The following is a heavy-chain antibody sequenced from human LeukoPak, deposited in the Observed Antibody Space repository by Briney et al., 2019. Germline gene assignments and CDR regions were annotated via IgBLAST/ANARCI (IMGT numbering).Heavy chain of an antibody. Sequence: GGSLRLSCAASGFTFSSYSMNWVRQAPGKGLEWVLSISSSSSYIYYADSVKGRFTISRDNAKNSLYLQMNSLRAEDTAVYYCARDSYGSGSYYNQGTDAFDIWGQGTMVTVSS. CDR2: ISSSSSYI. CDR3: ARDSYGSGSYYNQGTDAFDI. V-gene: IGHV3-21*01. CDR1: GFTFSSYS. D-gene: IGHD3-10*01. J-gene: IGHJ3*02.